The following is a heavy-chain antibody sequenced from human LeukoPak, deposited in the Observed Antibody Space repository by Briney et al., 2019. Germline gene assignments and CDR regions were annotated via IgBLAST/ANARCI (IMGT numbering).Heavy chain of an antibody. CDR1: GGSISSYY. Sequence: PSETRSLTCTVSGGSISSYYWSWIRQPPGKGLEWIGYIYYSGSTNYNPSLKSRVTISVDTSKNQFSLKLSSVTAADTAVYYCARERCSGGSCYNGPFDYWGQGTLVTVSS. D-gene: IGHD2-15*01. CDR3: ARERCSGGSCYNGPFDY. CDR2: IYYSGST. J-gene: IGHJ4*02. V-gene: IGHV4-59*01.